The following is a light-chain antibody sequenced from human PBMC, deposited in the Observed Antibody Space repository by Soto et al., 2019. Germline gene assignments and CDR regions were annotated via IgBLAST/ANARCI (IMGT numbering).Light chain of an antibody. CDR1: SGHSSYA. CDR3: QTWDTGARVV. V-gene: IGLV4-69*01. Sequence: QLVLTQSPSASASLGASVKLTCTLSSGHSSYAIAWHQQQTEKGPRDLMKLSSDGSHSKGDGIPDRFSGSSSGAERYLTISSLQSEDEADYYCQTWDTGARVVFGGGTKLTVL. CDR2: LSSDGSH. J-gene: IGLJ2*01.